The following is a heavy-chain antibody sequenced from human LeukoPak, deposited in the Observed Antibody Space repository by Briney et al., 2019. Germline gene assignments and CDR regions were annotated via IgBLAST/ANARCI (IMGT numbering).Heavy chain of an antibody. D-gene: IGHD3-3*01. J-gene: IGHJ4*02. V-gene: IGHV4-38-2*01. CDR1: GSSISSGYY. CDR3: ARRRYDFWSGSPLDY. CDR2: IYHSGST. Sequence: SETLSLTCAASGSSISSGYYWDWIRQPPGKGLEWIGIIYHSGSTYYNTSLKGRVTISLDMSKNQFSLRLRSVTAADTAMYYCARRRYDFWSGSPLDYWGRGTLVTASS.